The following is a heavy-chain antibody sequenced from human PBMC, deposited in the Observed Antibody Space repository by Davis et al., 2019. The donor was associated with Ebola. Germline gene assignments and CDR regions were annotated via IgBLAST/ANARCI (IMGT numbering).Heavy chain of an antibody. CDR2: IYPGDSDT. J-gene: IGHJ6*02. Sequence: GESLKISCKGSGYSFTGYWIGWVRQMPGKGLEWMGIIYPGDSDTRYSPSFQGQVTISADKSISTAYLQWSSLKASDTAMYYCARRGIADYYYYGMDVWGQGTTVTVSS. CDR3: ARRGIADYYYYGMDV. CDR1: GYSFTGYW. V-gene: IGHV5-51*01. D-gene: IGHD6-13*01.